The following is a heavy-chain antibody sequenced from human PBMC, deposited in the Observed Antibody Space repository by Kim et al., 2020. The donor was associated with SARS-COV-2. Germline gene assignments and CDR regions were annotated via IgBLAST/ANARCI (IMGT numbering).Heavy chain of an antibody. J-gene: IGHJ6*02. Sequence: GGSLRLSCAASGFTFSSYSMNWVRQAPGKGLEWVSSISSSSSYIYYADSVKGRFTISRDNAKNSRYLQMNSLRAEDTAVYYCARDKVLLWFGELLAVPKGDYYGMDVWGQGTTVTVSS. CDR3: ARDKVLLWFGELLAVPKGDYYGMDV. D-gene: IGHD3-10*01. CDR1: GFTFSSYS. V-gene: IGHV3-21*01. CDR2: ISSSSSYI.